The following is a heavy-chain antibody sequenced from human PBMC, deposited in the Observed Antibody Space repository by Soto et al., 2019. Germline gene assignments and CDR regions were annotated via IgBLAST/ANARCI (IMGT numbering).Heavy chain of an antibody. CDR3: ARGQVVAAQH. V-gene: IGHV4-30-2*01. J-gene: IGHJ4*02. CDR1: GGSISSGGYS. D-gene: IGHD2-15*01. Sequence: QLQLQESGSGLVKPSQTLSLTCAVSGGSISSGGYSWSWIRQPPGKGLEWIGYIYHSGSTYYNPSHQSRATIPVDRSKYQFSLKRGSVTGADTAVYYGARGQVVAAQHWGQGTLVTVSS. CDR2: IYHSGST.